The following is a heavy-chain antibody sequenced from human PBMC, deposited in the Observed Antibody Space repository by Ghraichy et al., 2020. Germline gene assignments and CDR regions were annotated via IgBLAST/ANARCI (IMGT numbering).Heavy chain of an antibody. CDR2: NYYRGGP. D-gene: IGHD4-23*01. CDR1: GASITSDLYY. CDR3: VRDSSYGGSYYHYGMDV. V-gene: IGHV4-31*03. Sequence: SETLSLTCTVSGASITSDLYYWTWIRQRPGKGLEWIGYNYYRGGPFYNPSLKSRLTISIDTSKNQFSLKLSSVTAADTAVYYCVRDSSYGGSYYHYGMDVWGQGTTVTVSS. J-gene: IGHJ6*02.